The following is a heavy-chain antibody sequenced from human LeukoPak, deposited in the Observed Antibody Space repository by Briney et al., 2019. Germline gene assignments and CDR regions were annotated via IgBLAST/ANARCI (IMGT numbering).Heavy chain of an antibody. CDR1: GFTFSSYS. CDR2: IISSSSYI. D-gene: IGHD6-19*01. V-gene: IGHV3-21*01. Sequence: GGSLRLSCAASGFTFSSYSMNWVRQAPGKGLEWVSSIISSSSYIYYADSVKGRFTISRDNAKNSLYLQMNSLRAEDTGVYYCAGSGWQVYLDYWGQGALVTVSS. CDR3: AGSGWQVYLDY. J-gene: IGHJ4*02.